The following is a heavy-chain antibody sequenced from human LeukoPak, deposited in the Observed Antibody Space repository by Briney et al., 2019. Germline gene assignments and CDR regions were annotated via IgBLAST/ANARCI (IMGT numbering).Heavy chain of an antibody. CDR2: ISAYNGNT. J-gene: IGHJ4*02. Sequence: GASVKVSCKASGYTFTSYGISWVRQAPGQGLEWMGWISAYNGNTNYAQKLQGRVTMTTDTSTSTAYMELRSLRSDDTAVYYCARDSGSSTSWLVVEYYFDYWGQGTLVTVSS. V-gene: IGHV1-18*01. CDR3: ARDSGSSTSWLVVEYYFDY. CDR1: GYTFTSYG. D-gene: IGHD2-2*01.